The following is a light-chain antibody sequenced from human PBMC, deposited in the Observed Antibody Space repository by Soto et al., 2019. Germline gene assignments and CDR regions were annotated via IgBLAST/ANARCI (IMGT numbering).Light chain of an antibody. V-gene: IGLV2-14*01. CDR3: SSYTSSSTLYV. CDR2: DVS. Sequence: QSALTQPASVAGSPGHSITISCTGTTSDVGGYNYVSWYQQHPGKAPKLMIYDVSNRPSGLSNRFSGSKSGNTASLTISGVQAEDEADYYCSSYTSSSTLYVFGTGTKVTVL. J-gene: IGLJ1*01. CDR1: TSDVGGYNY.